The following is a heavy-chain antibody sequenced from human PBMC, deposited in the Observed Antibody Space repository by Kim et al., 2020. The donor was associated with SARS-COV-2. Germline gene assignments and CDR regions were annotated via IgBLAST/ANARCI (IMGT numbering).Heavy chain of an antibody. D-gene: IGHD3-22*01. V-gene: IGHV4-38-2*02. J-gene: IGHJ3*02. CDR1: GYSISSGYY. CDR3: ARVFRVTMIADAFDI. CDR2: IYHSGRT. Sequence: ETLSLTCTVSGYSISSGYYWGWIRQPPGKGLEWIGSIYHSGRTYYNPSLKSRVTISVDTSKNQFSLKLSSVTAADTAVYYFARVFRVTMIADAFDIWGQGTMVTDSA.